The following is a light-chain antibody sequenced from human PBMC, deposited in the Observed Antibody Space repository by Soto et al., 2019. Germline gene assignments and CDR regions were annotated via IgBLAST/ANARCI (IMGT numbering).Light chain of an antibody. J-gene: IGLJ1*01. CDR3: GTWDSSLSAGV. CDR1: SSNIGNNY. Sequence: AMLTQPPSVSAAPGQKVTTSCSGSSSNIGNNYVSWYQHLPGTAPKLLIHDNIKRPSGIPDRFSGSKSGTSATLGITGLQTGDEADYYCGTWDSSLSAGVFGTGTKV. V-gene: IGLV1-51*01. CDR2: DNI.